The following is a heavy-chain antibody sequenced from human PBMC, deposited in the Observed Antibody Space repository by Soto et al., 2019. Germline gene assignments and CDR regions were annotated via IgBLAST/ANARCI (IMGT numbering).Heavy chain of an antibody. CDR1: GFTFSNAW. Sequence: GGSLRLSCAASGFTFSNAWMSWVRQAPGKGLEWVGRIKSKTDGGTTDYAAPVEGRFTISRDDSKNTLYLQMNSLKTEDTAVYYCTTETYSSSSGFDYWGQGTLVTVSS. V-gene: IGHV3-15*01. J-gene: IGHJ4*02. CDR3: TTETYSSSSGFDY. CDR2: IKSKTDGGTT. D-gene: IGHD6-6*01.